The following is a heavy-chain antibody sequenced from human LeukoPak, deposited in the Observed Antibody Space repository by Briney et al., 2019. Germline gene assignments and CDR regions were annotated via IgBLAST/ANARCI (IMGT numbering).Heavy chain of an antibody. D-gene: IGHD3-10*01. V-gene: IGHV4-34*01. J-gene: IGHJ5*02. Sequence: SETLSLTCAVYGGSFSGYYWSWIRQPPGKGLEWIGEINHSGSTNYNPSLKSRVTISVDTTKNQFLLKLISVTGADAAVYYCSGEGERVRGVIISWLDHWGQGTLVTVSS. CDR1: GGSFSGYY. CDR3: SGEGERVRGVIISWLDH. CDR2: INHSGST.